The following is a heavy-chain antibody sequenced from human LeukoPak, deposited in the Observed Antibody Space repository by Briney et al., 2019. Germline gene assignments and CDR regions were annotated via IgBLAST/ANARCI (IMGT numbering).Heavy chain of an antibody. J-gene: IGHJ3*02. CDR2: ISYDGSNK. Sequence: PGGSLRLSCAASGFTFSSYAMHWVRQAPGKGLEWVAVISYDGSNKYYADSVKGRFTISRDNSKNTLYLQMNSLRAEDTAVYYCARELWDDDAFDIWGQGTMVTVSS. D-gene: IGHD1-26*01. CDR3: ARELWDDDAFDI. CDR1: GFTFSSYA. V-gene: IGHV3-30-3*01.